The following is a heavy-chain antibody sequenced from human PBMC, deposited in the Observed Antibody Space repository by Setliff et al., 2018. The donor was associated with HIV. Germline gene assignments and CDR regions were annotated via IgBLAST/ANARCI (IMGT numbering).Heavy chain of an antibody. CDR3: SRAACDAVDWLDP. CDR2: IHTSGRT. V-gene: IGHV4-4*08. CDR1: SESIVSYY. J-gene: IGHJ5*02. Sequence: SETLSLTCAVSSESIVSYYWNWIRQPPGRGLEWIGYIHTSGRTKYNPSLKSRLTILVDTSKKQFSLRLTSVTAADTAVYYCSRAACDAVDWLDPWGQGTLVTVSS.